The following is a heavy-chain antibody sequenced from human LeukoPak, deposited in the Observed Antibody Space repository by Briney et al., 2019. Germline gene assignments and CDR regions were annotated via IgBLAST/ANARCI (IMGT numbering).Heavy chain of an antibody. CDR2: MSGSSDCI. CDR3: AKRNATVPYSFDY. J-gene: IGHJ4*02. D-gene: IGHD1-1*01. Sequence: GGSLRLSCAASGFTFSNYAMNWVRQAPGKGLEWVSDMSGSSDCIYYADSVKGRFTISTDNDKHTVYLQMNSLRVEDSAVYYCAKRNATVPYSFDYWGQGTLHTVS. V-gene: IGHV3-23*01. CDR1: GFTFSNYA.